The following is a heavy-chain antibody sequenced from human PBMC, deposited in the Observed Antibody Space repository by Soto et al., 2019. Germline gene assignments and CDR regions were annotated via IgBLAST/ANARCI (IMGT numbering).Heavy chain of an antibody. J-gene: IGHJ6*02. CDR1: GGSISSSSYY. CDR2: IYYSGST. V-gene: IGHV4-39*01. Sequence: KPSETLSLTCTVSGGSISSSSYYWGWIRQPPGKGLEWIGRIYYSGSTYYNPSLKSRVTISVDTSKNQFSLKLSSVTAADTAVYYCARVCRYDILTGQIAGANYYYYYGMDVWGQGTTVT. CDR3: ARVCRYDILTGQIAGANYYYYYGMDV. D-gene: IGHD3-9*01.